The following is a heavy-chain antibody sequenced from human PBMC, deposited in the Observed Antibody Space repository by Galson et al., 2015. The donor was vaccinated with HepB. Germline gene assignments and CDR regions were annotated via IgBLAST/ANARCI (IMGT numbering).Heavy chain of an antibody. J-gene: IGHJ4*02. CDR1: GFTVSSNY. D-gene: IGHD3-22*01. CDR3: ARGRGYDSSGYYPRPYYFDY. CDR2: IYSGGST. Sequence: SLRLSCAASGFTVSSNYMSWVRQAPGKGLEWVSVIYSGGSTYYADSVKGRFTISRDNSKNTLYLQMNSLRAEDTAVYYCARGRGYDSSGYYPRPYYFDYWGQGTLVTVSS. V-gene: IGHV3-53*01.